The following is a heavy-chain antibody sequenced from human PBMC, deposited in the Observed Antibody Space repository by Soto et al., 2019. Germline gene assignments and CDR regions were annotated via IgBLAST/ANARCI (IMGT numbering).Heavy chain of an antibody. Sequence: QVQLVESGGGVVQPGRSLRLSCAASGFTFSSYGMHWVRQAPGKGLEWVAVISYDGSNKYYADSVKGRFTISRDNSKNALYLQMNSLRAEDTAVYYCAKEVTSILHPSQTYYYYYGMDVWGQGTTVTVSS. CDR2: ISYDGSNK. CDR3: AKEVTSILHPSQTYYYYYGMDV. J-gene: IGHJ6*02. D-gene: IGHD6-6*01. CDR1: GFTFSSYG. V-gene: IGHV3-30*18.